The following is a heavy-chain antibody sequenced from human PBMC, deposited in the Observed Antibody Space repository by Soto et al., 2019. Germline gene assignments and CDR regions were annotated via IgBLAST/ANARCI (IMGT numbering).Heavy chain of an antibody. CDR2: IWYDGSNK. D-gene: IGHD2-15*01. Sequence: ESGGGVVPPGRSLRLSCAASGFTFSSYGMHWVRQAPGKGLEWVAVIWYDGSNKYYADSVKGRFTISRDNSKNTLYLQMNSLRAEDTAVYYCARDGTYCSGGSCYSYYYYMDVWGKGTTVTVSS. CDR3: ARDGTYCSGGSCYSYYYYMDV. J-gene: IGHJ6*03. CDR1: GFTFSSYG. V-gene: IGHV3-33*01.